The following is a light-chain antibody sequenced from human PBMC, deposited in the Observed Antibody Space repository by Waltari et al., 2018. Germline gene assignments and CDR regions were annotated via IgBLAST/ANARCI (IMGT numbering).Light chain of an antibody. CDR1: QSVRSY. Sequence: EIVLTQSPATLSLSPGERATLSCRASQSVRSYLAWYQQKPGQAPRLPIYDASNRATGIPARFSGSGSGTDFTLTISSLEPEDFAVYYCQQRSNWPRTFGQGTRLEIK. CDR2: DAS. CDR3: QQRSNWPRT. J-gene: IGKJ5*01. V-gene: IGKV3-11*01.